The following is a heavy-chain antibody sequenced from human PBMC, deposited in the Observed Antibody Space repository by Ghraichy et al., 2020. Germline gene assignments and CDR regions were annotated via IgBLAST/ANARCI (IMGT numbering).Heavy chain of an antibody. V-gene: IGHV3-66*02. D-gene: IGHD3-16*01. CDR3: LTFGGPIAPGY. CDR2: IYSGGNT. Sequence: GESLNISCAASGFTVSSYDMNWVRQSLGKGLEWVSTIYSGGNTLYADSVKGRFTISRDSSKSTLYLQMNSLRVEDTAVYFCLTFGGPIAPGYSGQGTLVSVSS. J-gene: IGHJ4*02. CDR1: GFTVSSYD.